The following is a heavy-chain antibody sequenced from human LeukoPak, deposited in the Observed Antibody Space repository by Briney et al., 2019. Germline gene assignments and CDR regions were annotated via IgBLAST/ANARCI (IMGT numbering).Heavy chain of an antibody. Sequence: ASVKVSCKASGYIFTGYYMHWVRQAPGQGLEWMGWINPNSGGTNYAQKFQGWVTMTRDTSISTAYMELSRLRSDDTAVYYCARSPYGGNLYFDYWGQGTLVTVSS. D-gene: IGHD4-23*01. J-gene: IGHJ4*02. V-gene: IGHV1-2*04. CDR3: ARSPYGGNLYFDY. CDR2: INPNSGGT. CDR1: GYIFTGYY.